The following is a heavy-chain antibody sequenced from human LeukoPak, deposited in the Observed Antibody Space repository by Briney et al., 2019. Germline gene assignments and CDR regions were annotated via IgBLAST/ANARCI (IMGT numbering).Heavy chain of an antibody. CDR2: IYHSGST. CDR3: AREVGSSSGFGFYNWFDP. J-gene: IGHJ5*02. Sequence: SGTLSLTCAVSGGSISSSNWWSWVRQPPGKGLEWIGEIYHSGSTNYNPSLKSRVTISVDKSKNQFSLKLSSVTGADTAVYYCAREVGSSSGFGFYNWFDPWGQGTLVTVSS. CDR1: GGSISSSNW. D-gene: IGHD6-6*01. V-gene: IGHV4-4*02.